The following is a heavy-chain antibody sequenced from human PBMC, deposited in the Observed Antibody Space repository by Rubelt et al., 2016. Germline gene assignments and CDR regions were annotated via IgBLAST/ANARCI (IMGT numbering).Heavy chain of an antibody. CDR1: GYPFTSYG. CDR2: ISAYNGNT. J-gene: IGHJ3*02. V-gene: IGHV1-18*01. Sequence: QVQLVQSGAEVKKPGASVKVSCKASGYPFTSYGISWVRQAPGQGLEWMGWISAYNGNTNYAQKLQGRVTMTTDTSTSTAYMELRSLRSDDTAVYYCARGARRYSMDPRNAFDIWGQGTMVTVSS. D-gene: IGHD4-11*01. CDR3: ARGARRYSMDPRNAFDI.